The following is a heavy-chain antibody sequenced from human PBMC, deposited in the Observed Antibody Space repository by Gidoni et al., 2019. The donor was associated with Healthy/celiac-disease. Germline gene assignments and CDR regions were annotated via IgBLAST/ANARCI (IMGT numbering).Heavy chain of an antibody. CDR2: IYYSGST. V-gene: IGHV4-59*01. CDR3: ARVGGLGYCSSTSCLDFDY. D-gene: IGHD2-2*01. J-gene: IGHJ4*02. Sequence: VKPSETLSLTCTVSGGSISSYYWSWIRQPPGKGLEWIGYIYYSGSTNYNPSLKSRVTISVDTSKNQFSLKLSSVTAADTAVYYCARVGGLGYCSSTSCLDFDYWGQGTLVTVSS. CDR1: GGSISSYY.